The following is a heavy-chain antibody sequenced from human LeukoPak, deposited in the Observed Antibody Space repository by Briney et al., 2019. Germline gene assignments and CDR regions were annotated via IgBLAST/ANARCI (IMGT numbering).Heavy chain of an antibody. CDR1: GYTFTGYY. J-gene: IGHJ4*02. D-gene: IGHD6-13*01. CDR3: ARYPPSGSSWYVGDY. CDR2: INPNNGGT. Sequence: ASVKVSCKASGYTFTGYYMHWVRQAPGQGLEWMGWINPNNGGTNYAQKFQGRVTMTRDTSISTAYMELSRLRSDDTAVYYCARYPPSGSSWYVGDYWGQGTLVTVSS. V-gene: IGHV1-2*02.